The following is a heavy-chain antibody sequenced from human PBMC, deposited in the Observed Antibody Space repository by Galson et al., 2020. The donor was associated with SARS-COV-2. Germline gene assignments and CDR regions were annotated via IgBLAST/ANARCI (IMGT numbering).Heavy chain of an antibody. J-gene: IGHJ4*02. CDR1: GFTFSSYA. D-gene: IGHD3-10*01. CDR2: ISYDGSNK. V-gene: IGHV3-30-3*01. Sequence: TGGSLRLSCAASGFTFSSYAMHWVRQAPGKGLEWVAVISYDGSNKYYADSVKGRFTISRDNAKNSLSLQMNSLRAEDTAVYYCARGSSMVFDYWGQGSLVTVSS. CDR3: ARGSSMVFDY.